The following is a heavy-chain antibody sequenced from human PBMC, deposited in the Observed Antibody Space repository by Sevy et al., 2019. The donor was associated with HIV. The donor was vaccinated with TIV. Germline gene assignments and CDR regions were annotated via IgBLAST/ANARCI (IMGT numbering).Heavy chain of an antibody. CDR2: INGDGSST. CDR3: ARSGDDSSGFYYWWFDP. Sequence: GGSLRLSCAASGLTLSSYWMHWVRQAPGKGLVWVSRINGDGSSTSYADSVKGRFTISRDNAKNSLYLQMNSLRAEDTAFYYCARSGDDSSGFYYWWFDPWGQGTLVTVSS. V-gene: IGHV3-74*01. J-gene: IGHJ5*02. CDR1: GLTLSSYW. D-gene: IGHD3-22*01.